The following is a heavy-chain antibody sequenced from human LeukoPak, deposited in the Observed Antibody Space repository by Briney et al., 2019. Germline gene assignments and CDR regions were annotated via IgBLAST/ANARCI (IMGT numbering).Heavy chain of an antibody. V-gene: IGHV1-69*05. D-gene: IGHD3-3*01. CDR3: ARTGEWLLDFDY. CDR2: IIPIFGTA. J-gene: IGHJ4*02. CDR1: GGTFSSYA. Sequence: SVKVSCKASGGTFSSYAISWVRQAPGQGLEWMGRIIPIFGTANYAQKFQGRVTITTDESTSTAYMELSRLRSDDTAVYYCARTGEWLLDFDYWGQGTLVTVSS.